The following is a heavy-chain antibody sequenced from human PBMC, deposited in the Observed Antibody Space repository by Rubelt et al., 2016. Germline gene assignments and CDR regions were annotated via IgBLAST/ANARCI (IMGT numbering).Heavy chain of an antibody. CDR1: GYSIGSAYY. Sequence: QVQLQESGPGLVKPSETLSLTCTVSGYSIGSAYYCAWIRQSPGKGLEWIGESNPSGSTTYNPSLKSRVTISVDTSENQFSLNLRSMTAAETRVHYCARVGRGGYTGYDRRTNDYGGQGTLVTVSS. CDR3: ARVGRGGYTGYDRRTNDY. D-gene: IGHD5-12*01. V-gene: IGHV4-38-2*02. J-gene: IGHJ4*02. CDR2: SNPSGST.